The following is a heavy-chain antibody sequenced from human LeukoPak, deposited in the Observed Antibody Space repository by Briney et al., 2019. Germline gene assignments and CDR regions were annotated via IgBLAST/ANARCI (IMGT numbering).Heavy chain of an antibody. CDR2: RYYSGST. J-gene: IGHJ1*01. Sequence: ASETLPLTCSVSGGSISSYYWTWIRQPPGKGLEWIGYRYYSGSTTYNPSLKSRVTISVDTSKSQFSLKLISVTAADTAIYYCARDRGDFETDWGQGTLVTVSS. CDR3: ARDRGDFETD. V-gene: IGHV4-59*01. D-gene: IGHD3-16*01. CDR1: GGSISSYY.